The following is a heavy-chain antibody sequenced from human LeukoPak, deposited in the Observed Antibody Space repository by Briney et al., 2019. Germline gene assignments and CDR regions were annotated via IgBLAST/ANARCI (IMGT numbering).Heavy chain of an antibody. J-gene: IGHJ5*02. V-gene: IGHV3-23*01. CDR1: GFTFSSYA. CDR2: ISGSGGVT. D-gene: IGHD1-14*01. CDR3: AKGPGDRPNWFDP. Sequence: PGGSLRLSCAASGFTFSSYAMSWVRQAPGKGLEWVSGISGSGGVTYYADSVKGRFTISRDNSKNTLYLQMNSLRAEDTAVYYCAKGPGDRPNWFDPWGQGTLVTVSS.